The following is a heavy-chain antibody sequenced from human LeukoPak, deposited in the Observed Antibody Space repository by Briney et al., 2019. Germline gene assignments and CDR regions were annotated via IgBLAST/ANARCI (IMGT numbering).Heavy chain of an antibody. CDR1: GFTVSSNS. CDR2: IYSDNT. J-gene: IGHJ5*02. D-gene: IGHD3-10*01. V-gene: IGHV3-53*01. CDR3: TIDHILSSGSYYNPSWFDP. Sequence: PGGPLRLSCTVSGFTVSSNSMSWVRQAPGKGLEWVSFIYSDNTHYSDSVKGRFTISRDNSKNTLYLQMNSPRAEDTAVYYCTIDHILSSGSYYNPSWFDPWGQGTLVTVSS.